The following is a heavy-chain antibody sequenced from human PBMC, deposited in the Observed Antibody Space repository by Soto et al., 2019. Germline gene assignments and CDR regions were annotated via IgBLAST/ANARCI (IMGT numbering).Heavy chain of an antibody. V-gene: IGHV3-23*01. CDR2: IDENGGST. Sequence: GGSLRLSCGGSGFTFNRCAMSWVRQSPGKGLEWVSAIDENGGSTYYADSVKGRFTISRDNSKNTLYLQMNSLRAEDTAAYYCARSQHSSSLPVFDYWGQGTLVTVSS. CDR1: GFTFNRCA. CDR3: ARSQHSSSLPVFDY. D-gene: IGHD6-13*01. J-gene: IGHJ4*02.